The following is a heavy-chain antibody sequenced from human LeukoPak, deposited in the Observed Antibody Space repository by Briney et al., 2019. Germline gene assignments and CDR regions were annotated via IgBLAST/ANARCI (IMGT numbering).Heavy chain of an antibody. CDR2: ISYDGSNK. CDR1: GFTFSSYA. CDR3: ARGNMEGYYFDY. D-gene: IGHD3-3*01. J-gene: IGHJ4*02. V-gene: IGHV3-30*04. Sequence: GGSLRLSCAASGFTFSSYAMHWVRQAPGKVLEWVAVISYDGSNKYYADSVKGRFTISRDNSKNTLYLQMNSLRAEDTAVYYCARGNMEGYYFDYWGQGTLVTVSS.